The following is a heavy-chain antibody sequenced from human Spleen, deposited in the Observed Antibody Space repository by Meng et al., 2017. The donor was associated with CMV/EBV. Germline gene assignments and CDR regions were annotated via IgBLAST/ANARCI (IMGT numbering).Heavy chain of an antibody. CDR1: GFTFSSYA. Sequence: GESLKISCAASGFTFSSYAMHWVRQAPGKGLEYVSAISSSGGSTSYADSVKGRFTISRDNAKNSLYLQMNSLRAEDTAVYFCARDNGFYHWGQGSLVTVSS. J-gene: IGHJ5*02. V-gene: IGHV3-64*02. CDR3: ARDNGFYH. CDR2: ISSSGGST. D-gene: IGHD2-8*01.